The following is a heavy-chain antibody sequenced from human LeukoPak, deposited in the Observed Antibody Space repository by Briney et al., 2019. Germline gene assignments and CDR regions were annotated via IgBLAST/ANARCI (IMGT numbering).Heavy chain of an antibody. CDR1: GFTFSSYA. J-gene: IGHJ4*02. D-gene: IGHD5-18*01. CDR3: ARGHVRGYSYGFGY. Sequence: GGSLRLSCAASGFTFSSYAMSWVRQAPGKGLEWVSAISGSGGSTYYADSVKGRFTNSRDNSNNTLYLQMNSLRVEDTAVYYCARGHVRGYSYGFGYWGQGSLVTVSS. CDR2: ISGSGGST. V-gene: IGHV3-23*01.